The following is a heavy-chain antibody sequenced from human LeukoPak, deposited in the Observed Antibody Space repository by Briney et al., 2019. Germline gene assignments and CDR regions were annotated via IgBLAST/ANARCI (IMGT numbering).Heavy chain of an antibody. V-gene: IGHV1-69*05. D-gene: IGHD6-6*01. Sequence: SVKVSCKASGGTFSSYAITWVRQAPGQGREWMGGIIHIFGTANYAEKFQGRVTITTDESTNKAYMELSSLRSEDTAVYYCARDNLIASRGSLGWFDPWGQGTLVTVSS. CDR3: ARDNLIASRGSLGWFDP. CDR1: GGTFSSYA. J-gene: IGHJ5*02. CDR2: IIHIFGTA.